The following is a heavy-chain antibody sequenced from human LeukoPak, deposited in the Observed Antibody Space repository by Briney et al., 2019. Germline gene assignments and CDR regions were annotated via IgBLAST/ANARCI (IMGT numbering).Heavy chain of an antibody. Sequence: GGSLRLSCAASGFTFSSYAMSWVRQAPGKGLEWVSAISGSGGSTYYADSVKGRFTISRDNSKNTLYLQMNSLRAEDTAVYYCAKEGDDYYDSSGYYYSGAFDIWGQGTMVTVSS. J-gene: IGHJ3*02. V-gene: IGHV3-23*01. CDR1: GFTFSSYA. CDR3: AKEGDDYYDSSGYYYSGAFDI. D-gene: IGHD3-22*01. CDR2: ISGSGGST.